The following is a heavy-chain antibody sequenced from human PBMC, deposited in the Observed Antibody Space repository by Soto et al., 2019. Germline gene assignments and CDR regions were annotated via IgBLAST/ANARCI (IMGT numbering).Heavy chain of an antibody. CDR1: GFTFSTYW. D-gene: IGHD6-19*01. V-gene: IGHV3-74*01. J-gene: IGHJ6*02. Sequence: WGSLRLSCAASGFTFSTYWMHWVRQAPGKGLVWVSRINSDGSITTYADSVKGRFTISRDNAESTLYLQMNSLRAEDTAVYYCVRYSSGWSPHGMDVWGQGTTVTVSS. CDR3: VRYSSGWSPHGMDV. CDR2: INSDGSIT.